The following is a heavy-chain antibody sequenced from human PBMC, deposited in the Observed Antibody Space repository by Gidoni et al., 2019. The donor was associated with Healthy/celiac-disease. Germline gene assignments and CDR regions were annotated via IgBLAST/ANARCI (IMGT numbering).Heavy chain of an antibody. CDR1: GFTFRNCG. D-gene: IGHD5-18*01. CDR2: IWFEGSVK. CDR3: ARDSGVDTTMLRGFDY. J-gene: IGHJ4*02. Sequence: QVQLVESGGGVVRPGRSLRLPCAPSGFTFRNCGTHRVRQAPGKGLEWVAVIWFEGSVKYYADSVKGRFTISRDNSKNTLYLQMNSLRAEDTAVYYCARDSGVDTTMLRGFDYWGQGTLVTVSS. V-gene: IGHV3-33*01.